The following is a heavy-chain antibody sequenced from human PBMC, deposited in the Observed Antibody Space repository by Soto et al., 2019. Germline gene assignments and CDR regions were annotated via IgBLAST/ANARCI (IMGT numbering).Heavy chain of an antibody. D-gene: IGHD6-19*01. CDR2: IATYGSAT. CDR3: VRVLKSIGWDNDVFDI. V-gene: IGHV3-74*01. J-gene: IGHJ3*02. CDR1: GFSLSVYW. Sequence: GGSLRLSCAASGFSLSVYWMHWVRQAPGKGLVWVSRIATYGSATKYADSVEGRFSISKDNAENTLYLQMNNLRADDTAVYYCVRVLKSIGWDNDVFDIWGQGTMVTVSS.